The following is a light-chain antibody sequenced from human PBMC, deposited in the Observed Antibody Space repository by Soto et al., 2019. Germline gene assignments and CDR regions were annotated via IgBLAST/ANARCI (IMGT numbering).Light chain of an antibody. CDR2: EVS. J-gene: IGLJ1*01. CDR3: STLYV. V-gene: IGLV2-14*01. CDR1: SSDVGGYNY. Sequence: QSALTQPASESGSPGQSITISCTGTSSDVGGYNYVSWYQQHPGKAPKLMIYEVSNRPSGVSNRFSGSKSGNTAALTISGLQAEDEADYSSSTLYVFGTGTKLTVL.